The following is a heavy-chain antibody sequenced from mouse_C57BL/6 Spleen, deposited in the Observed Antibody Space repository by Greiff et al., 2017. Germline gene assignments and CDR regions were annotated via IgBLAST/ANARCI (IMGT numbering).Heavy chain of an antibody. CDR2: IYPGDGVT. Sequence: VQLQQSGAELVKPGASVTLSCKASGYAFSSYWMNWVQQRPGKGLEWIGQIYPGDGVTNYNGKFKGKATLTADKSYSTAYIELSSLTSENSAVNFRARRWDYYGSNGFAYWGQGTPVTVSA. V-gene: IGHV1-80*01. J-gene: IGHJ3*01. CDR3: ARRWDYYGSNGFAY. D-gene: IGHD1-1*01. CDR1: GYAFSSYW.